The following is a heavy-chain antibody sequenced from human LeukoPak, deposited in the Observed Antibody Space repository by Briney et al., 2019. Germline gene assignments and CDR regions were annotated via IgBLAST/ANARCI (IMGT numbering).Heavy chain of an antibody. CDR2: INPNSGGT. J-gene: IGHJ5*02. CDR1: GYTFIGYF. Sequence: ASVKVSCKASGYTFIGYFMHWVRQAPGQGPEWMGWINPNSGGTNYAQKFQGRVTMTRDTSISTAYMELSRLRSDDTAVYYCARDSSTSSLADPWGQGTLVTVSS. CDR3: ARDSSTSSLADP. V-gene: IGHV1-2*02. D-gene: IGHD2-2*01.